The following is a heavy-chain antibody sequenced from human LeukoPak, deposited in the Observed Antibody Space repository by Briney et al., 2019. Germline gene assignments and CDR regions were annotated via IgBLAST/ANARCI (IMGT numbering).Heavy chain of an antibody. D-gene: IGHD2-2*01. CDR1: GFSFSTYD. J-gene: IGHJ4*02. V-gene: IGHV3-23*01. CDR2: ISTTGGYT. Sequence: GGSLRLSCVGSGFSFSTYDMGWVRQTPGKGLEWVSAISTTGGYTEDADSVKGRFTISRDNSQNTLFLQMHSLRAEDTAVYYCAKKPAAIKFPFDIWGQGTLVTVSP. CDR3: AKKPAAIKFPFDI.